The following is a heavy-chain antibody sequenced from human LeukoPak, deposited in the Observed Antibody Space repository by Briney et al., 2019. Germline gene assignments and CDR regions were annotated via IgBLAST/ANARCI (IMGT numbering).Heavy chain of an antibody. D-gene: IGHD6-19*01. V-gene: IGHV1-2*02. J-gene: IGHJ1*01. Sequence: ASVKVSCKTSGYSFTGYYIHWVRQAPGQGLEWMGWINPNSGGTNYAQNFQGRVTMTRDTSISTAYMELSRLRSDDTAVYFCARGISEAVPGRHFQHWGQGTLVTVSS. CDR2: INPNSGGT. CDR3: ARGISEAVPGRHFQH. CDR1: GYSFTGYY.